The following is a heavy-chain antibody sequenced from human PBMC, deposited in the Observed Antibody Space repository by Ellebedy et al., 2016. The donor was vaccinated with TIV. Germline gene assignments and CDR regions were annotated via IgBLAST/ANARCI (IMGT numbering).Heavy chain of an antibody. Sequence: GGSLRLSCAVSGFTFSSYSMHWVRQAPDKGLEWVAVISYDGSNKYYADSMKGRFTISRDNSKNTLYLQMNSLRSEDTAVYYCARCSYGTHFDYWGQGTLVTVSS. CDR2: ISYDGSNK. CDR1: GFTFSSYS. D-gene: IGHD5-18*01. V-gene: IGHV3-30-3*01. CDR3: ARCSYGTHFDY. J-gene: IGHJ4*02.